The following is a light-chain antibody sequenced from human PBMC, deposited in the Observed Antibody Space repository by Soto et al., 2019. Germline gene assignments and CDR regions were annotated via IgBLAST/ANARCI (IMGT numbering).Light chain of an antibody. CDR2: DAS. V-gene: IGKV1-5*01. Sequence: DIQMTKSPSTLSAPIGDRVTITCRASQSIGRWLAWYQQKPGKAPKFLIYDASGFVSGVPARFSGSGSGTEFTLAISSLQPDDFATYYGQQYNDYSTWTFGLGTKVEIK. CDR3: QQYNDYSTWT. CDR1: QSIGRW. J-gene: IGKJ1*01.